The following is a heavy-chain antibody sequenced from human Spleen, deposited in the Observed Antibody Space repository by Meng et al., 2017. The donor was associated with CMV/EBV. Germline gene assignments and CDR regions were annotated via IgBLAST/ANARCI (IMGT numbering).Heavy chain of an antibody. V-gene: IGHV4-34*01. Sequence: QVQLQQWGAGLLKPSETLSLTCAVYGGSFSGYYWSWIRQPPGKGLEWIGEINHSGSTNYNPSLKSRVTISVDTSKNQFSLKLSSVTAADTAVYYCASTLPKPHHYGSGGLDYWGQGTLVTASS. CDR1: GGSFSGYY. D-gene: IGHD3-10*01. CDR3: ASTLPKPHHYGSGGLDY. J-gene: IGHJ4*02. CDR2: INHSGST.